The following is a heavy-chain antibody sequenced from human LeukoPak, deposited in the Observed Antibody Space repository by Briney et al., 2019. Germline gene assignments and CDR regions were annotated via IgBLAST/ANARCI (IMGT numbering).Heavy chain of an antibody. CDR1: GYTFTGYY. D-gene: IGHD3-22*01. CDR2: INPNSGGT. V-gene: IGHV1-2*02. Sequence: ASVKVSCKASGYTFTGYYMHWVRQAPGQGLEWMGWINPNSGGTNYAQKFQGRITMTRDTSISTAYMELSRLRSDDTAVYYCARVYDSSSGAFDYWGQGTLVTVSS. J-gene: IGHJ4*02. CDR3: ARVYDSSSGAFDY.